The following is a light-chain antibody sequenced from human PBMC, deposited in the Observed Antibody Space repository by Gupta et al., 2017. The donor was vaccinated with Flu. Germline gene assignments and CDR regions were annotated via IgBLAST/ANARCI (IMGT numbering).Light chain of an antibody. CDR3: MQYNPCLYT. CDR2: KAS. J-gene: IGKJ2*01. CDR1: QNIDAW. V-gene: IGKV1-5*03. Sequence: PSTLSAALRASGTINCRASQNIDAWLAWFQQRPGKAPSRLIYKASTLHRGVPPRFSGSGSGTDFTLEISSVEPDDVATYYCMQYNPCLYTFGQGTKLEI.